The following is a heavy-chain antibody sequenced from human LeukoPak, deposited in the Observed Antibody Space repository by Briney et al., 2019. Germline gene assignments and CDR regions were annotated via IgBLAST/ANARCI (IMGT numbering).Heavy chain of an antibody. Sequence: GGSLRLSCAASRFIFNSYAMSWVRQAPGSVKGRFTISRDNSKDTLYLQMNSLRAEDTAVYYCARNENSGWGYFDYWGQGTLVTVSS. V-gene: IGHV3-23*01. CDR1: RFIFNSYA. CDR3: ARNENSGWGYFDY. D-gene: IGHD5-12*01. J-gene: IGHJ4*02.